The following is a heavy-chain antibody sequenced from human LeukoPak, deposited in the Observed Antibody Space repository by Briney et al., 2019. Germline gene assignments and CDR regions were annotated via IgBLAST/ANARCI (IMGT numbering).Heavy chain of an antibody. CDR2: ISGYNGNT. J-gene: IGHJ4*02. CDR3: ARDRDLRAASGTFDF. CDR1: GYTFTNNG. D-gene: IGHD6-25*01. Sequence: ASVKVSCKASGYTFTNNGISWVRQAPGQGLERMGWISGYNGNTDYAQKFQGRVTMTTDTSTSTAYMELRSLRSDDTAVYYCARDRDLRAASGTFDFWGQGSLVTVSS. V-gene: IGHV1-18*04.